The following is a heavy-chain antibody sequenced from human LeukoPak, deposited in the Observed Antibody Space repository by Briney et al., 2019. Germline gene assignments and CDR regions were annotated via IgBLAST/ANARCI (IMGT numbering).Heavy chain of an antibody. J-gene: IGHJ4*02. D-gene: IGHD6-19*01. Sequence: PGGSLRLSCAASGFTFSSYWMSWVRQAPGKGLEWVANIKQDGSEKYYVDSVKGRFTISRDNAKNSLYLQMNSLRAEDTAVYYCARVYWRIAVAGWYFDYWGQGTLVTVSS. V-gene: IGHV3-7*01. CDR3: ARVYWRIAVAGWYFDY. CDR2: IKQDGSEK. CDR1: GFTFSSYW.